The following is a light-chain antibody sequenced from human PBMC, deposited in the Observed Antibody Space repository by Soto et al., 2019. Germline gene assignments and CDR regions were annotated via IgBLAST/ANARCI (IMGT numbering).Light chain of an antibody. Sequence: IVLTHSPATLSLSPGERATLSCRASQSVSSYLAWYQQKPGQAPRLLIYGASTRATGIPVRFSGSGSGTEFTLAISSLQSEDFAVYYCQHYTSWPVNFGQGTRLEIK. CDR1: QSVSSY. J-gene: IGKJ5*01. V-gene: IGKV3-15*01. CDR3: QHYTSWPVN. CDR2: GAS.